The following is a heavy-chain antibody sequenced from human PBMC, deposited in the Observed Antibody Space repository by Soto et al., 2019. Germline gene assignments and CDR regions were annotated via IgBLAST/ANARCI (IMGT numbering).Heavy chain of an antibody. D-gene: IGHD6-19*01. J-gene: IGHJ5*02. CDR3: ARTAGPTPFDP. V-gene: IGHV1-69*08. CDR1: GGTFNSYT. CDR2: IIPSLGTT. Sequence: GASVKVSCKASGGTFNSYTISWVRQAPGQGLEWMGRIIPSLGTTNYAQKFQGRVTITRDTSASTVYMELNSLTSEDTAVYYCARTAGPTPFDPWGQGTPVTVSS.